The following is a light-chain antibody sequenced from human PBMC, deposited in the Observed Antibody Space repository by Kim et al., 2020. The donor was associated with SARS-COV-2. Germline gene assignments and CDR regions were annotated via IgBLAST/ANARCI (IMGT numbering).Light chain of an antibody. V-gene: IGKV1-NL1*01. CDR2: AAS. CDR3: QQYYSPPLS. J-gene: IGKJ4*01. Sequence: LPPPCRAGKDSRNSFAWYHQTPGKAPKLLLSAASKLERGVPSRFSGGGSGTTYTLTIHSLQPEDFATYYCQQYYSPPLSFGGGTKVDIK. CDR1: KDSRNS.